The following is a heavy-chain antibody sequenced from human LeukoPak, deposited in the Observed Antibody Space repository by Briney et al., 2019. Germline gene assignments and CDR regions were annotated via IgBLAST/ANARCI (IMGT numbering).Heavy chain of an antibody. D-gene: IGHD3-22*01. CDR2: ISGSGGST. J-gene: IGHJ4*02. Sequence: PGGSLRLSCAASGFTFSSAWMNWVRQAPGKGLEWVSSISGSGGSTHYADSVKGRFTISRDKTKNTLYLQMNSLRAEDTAVYYCAKSSYYDASGYYREYYFDYWGQGTLVTVSS. CDR3: AKSSYYDASGYYREYYFDY. CDR1: GFTFSSAW. V-gene: IGHV3-23*01.